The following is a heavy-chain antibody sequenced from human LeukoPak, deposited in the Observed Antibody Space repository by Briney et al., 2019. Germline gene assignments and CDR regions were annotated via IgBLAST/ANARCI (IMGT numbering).Heavy chain of an antibody. Sequence: ASVKVSCKTSGYSFTAFYIHWVRQAPGQGLEWMGWIHPRRGDTNYAQKFQGRVTMTRDTSTSTVYMELSSLRSEDTAVYYCARGGIAASGASDIWGQGTMVTVSS. D-gene: IGHD6-13*01. CDR1: GYSFTAFY. CDR3: ARGGIAASGASDI. V-gene: IGHV1-2*02. J-gene: IGHJ3*02. CDR2: IHPRRGDT.